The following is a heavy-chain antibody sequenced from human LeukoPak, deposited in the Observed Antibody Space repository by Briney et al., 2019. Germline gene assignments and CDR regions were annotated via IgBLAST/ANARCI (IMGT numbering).Heavy chain of an antibody. Sequence: PGGSLRLSCSASGLTVTNACMNSVRQAPREGLDWVGRIASKTDGGATDYAAPVKGRFTISRDDSKNTLNLQMNSLKTEDTAVYYCTTGIRGDWGQGTLVTVSS. CDR3: TTGIRGD. D-gene: IGHD3-10*01. CDR1: GLTVTNAC. J-gene: IGHJ4*02. V-gene: IGHV3-15*07. CDR2: IASKTDGGAT.